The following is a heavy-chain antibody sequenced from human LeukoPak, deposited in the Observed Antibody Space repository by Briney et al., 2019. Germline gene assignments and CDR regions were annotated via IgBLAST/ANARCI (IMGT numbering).Heavy chain of an antibody. D-gene: IGHD6-19*01. J-gene: IGHJ4*02. CDR2: IYYSGRT. Sequence: SETLSLTCTVSGDSISNTNYYWGWIRQPPGKGLEWIGSIYYSGRTNYNPSLKSRVTISVDTSKNQFSLKLSSVTAADTAVYYCARIHSSGWDTYYFDYWGQGTLVTVSS. CDR3: ARIHSSGWDTYYFDY. V-gene: IGHV4-39*07. CDR1: GDSISNTNYY.